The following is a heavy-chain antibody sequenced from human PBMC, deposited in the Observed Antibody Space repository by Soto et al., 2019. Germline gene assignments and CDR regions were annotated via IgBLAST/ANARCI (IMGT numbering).Heavy chain of an antibody. Sequence: GGSLRLSCAASGFTFSSYAMSWVRQAPGKGLEWVSAISGSGGSTYYADSVKGRFTTSRDNSKNTLYLQMNSLRAEDTAVYYCAKDRSMIVVDPLNWFDPWGQGTLVTVSS. CDR1: GFTFSSYA. D-gene: IGHD3-22*01. CDR3: AKDRSMIVVDPLNWFDP. J-gene: IGHJ5*02. V-gene: IGHV3-23*01. CDR2: ISGSGGST.